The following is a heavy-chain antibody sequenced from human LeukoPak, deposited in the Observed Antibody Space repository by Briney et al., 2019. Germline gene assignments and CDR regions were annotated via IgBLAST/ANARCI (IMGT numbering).Heavy chain of an antibody. J-gene: IGHJ5*02. D-gene: IGHD3-10*01. Sequence: SETLSLTCAVYGGSFSGYYWSWIRQPPGKGLEWIGEINHSGSTNYNPSLKSRVTISVDTSKNQFSLKLSSVTAADTAVYYCARRGIHAGIGEAWFDPWGQCTLVTVSS. CDR3: ARRGIHAGIGEAWFDP. CDR2: INHSGST. CDR1: GGSFSGYY. V-gene: IGHV4-34*01.